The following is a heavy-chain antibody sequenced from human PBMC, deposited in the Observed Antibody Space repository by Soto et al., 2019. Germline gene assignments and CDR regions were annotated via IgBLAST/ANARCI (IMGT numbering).Heavy chain of an antibody. CDR2: IYYSGST. D-gene: IGHD1-26*01. V-gene: IGHV4-61*08. Sequence: PSETLSLTCTVSGGSISSGDYYWSWIRQPPGKGLEWIGYIYYSGSTNYNPSLKSRVTISVDTSKNQFSLKLSSVTAADTAVYYCARRGFMGATTIDYWGQGTLVTVSS. CDR1: GGSISSGDYY. J-gene: IGHJ4*02. CDR3: ARRGFMGATTIDY.